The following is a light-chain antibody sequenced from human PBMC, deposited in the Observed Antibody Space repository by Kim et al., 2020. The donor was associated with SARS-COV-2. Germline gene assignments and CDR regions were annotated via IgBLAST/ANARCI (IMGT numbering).Light chain of an antibody. CDR1: QDIRND. V-gene: IGKV1-17*01. Sequence: SVGDRCTITFRSSQDIRNDLGWYQQSPGRAPKRLIYGASSLQSGVPSRFSGSGSGTEFTLTISSLQPEDFATYFCLQHNTYPITFGQGTRLEIK. J-gene: IGKJ5*01. CDR2: GAS. CDR3: LQHNTYPIT.